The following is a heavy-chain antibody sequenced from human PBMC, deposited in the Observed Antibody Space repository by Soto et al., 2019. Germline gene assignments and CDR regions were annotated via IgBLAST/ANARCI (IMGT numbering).Heavy chain of an antibody. Sequence: PGGSLRLSCTASGFTFGDYAMSWVRQAPGKGLEWVGFIRSKAYGGTTEYAASVKGRFTISRDDSKSIAYLQMNSLKTEDTAVYYCTRQRWLQLFDYWGQGTLVTVSS. CDR3: TRQRWLQLFDY. CDR1: GFTFGDYA. J-gene: IGHJ4*02. V-gene: IGHV3-49*04. CDR2: IRSKAYGGTT. D-gene: IGHD5-12*01.